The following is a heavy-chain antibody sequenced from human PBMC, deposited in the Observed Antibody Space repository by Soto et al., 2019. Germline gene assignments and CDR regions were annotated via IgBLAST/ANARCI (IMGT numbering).Heavy chain of an antibody. CDR3: AREWGDSSGYYHDY. D-gene: IGHD3-22*01. CDR1: GGTFSSYT. V-gene: IGHV1-69*08. J-gene: IGHJ4*02. Sequence: QVQLVQSGAEVKKPGSSVKVSCKASGGTFSSYTISWVRQAPGQGLEWMGRIIPILGIANYAQKFQGRVTFTADKSTSTADMELSSLRSEDTAVYYCAREWGDSSGYYHDYWGQGTLVTVSS. CDR2: IIPILGIA.